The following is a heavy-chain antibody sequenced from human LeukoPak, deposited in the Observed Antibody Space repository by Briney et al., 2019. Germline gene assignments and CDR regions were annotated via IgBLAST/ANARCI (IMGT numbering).Heavy chain of an antibody. CDR2: MNPNNGNT. CDR3: VRDGEGVAISVNYWFDP. CDR1: GFRFTSYD. D-gene: IGHD3-10*01. V-gene: IGHV1-8*01. Sequence: ASVNVSCKASGFRFTSYDINWVRQASGQGLEWMGWMNPNNGNTGYAQKFQGRVTMTRDTSISTAYMELRDLRSEDTAVYYCVRDGEGVAISVNYWFDPWGQGTLVTVSS. J-gene: IGHJ5*02.